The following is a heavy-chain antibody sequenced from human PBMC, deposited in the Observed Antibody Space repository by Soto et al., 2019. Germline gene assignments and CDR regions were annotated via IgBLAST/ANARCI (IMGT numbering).Heavy chain of an antibody. J-gene: IGHJ4*02. V-gene: IGHV1-3*01. D-gene: IGHD2-15*01. CDR1: GYTFTSYA. CDR3: ARDGRNYYDCSGGSCQYRFDY. Sequence: ASVKVSCKASGYTFTSYAMHWVRQAPGQRLEWMGWINAGNGNTKYSQKFQGRVTITRDTSASTAYMELSSLRSEDTAVYYCARDGRNYYDCSGGSCQYRFDYWGQGTLVTVSS. CDR2: INAGNGNT.